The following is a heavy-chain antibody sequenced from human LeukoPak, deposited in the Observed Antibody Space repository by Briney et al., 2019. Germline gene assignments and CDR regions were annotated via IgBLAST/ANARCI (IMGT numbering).Heavy chain of an antibody. V-gene: IGHV3-21*01. J-gene: IGHJ4*02. CDR3: AREYYDYVWGSYLGFDY. CDR2: ISSSSSYI. Sequence: KSGGSLRLSCAASGFTFSSYSMSWVRQAPGKGLEWVSSISSSSSYIYYADSVKGRFTISRDNAKNSLYLPMNSLRAEDTAVYYCAREYYDYVWGSYLGFDYWGQGTLVTVSS. D-gene: IGHD3-16*02. CDR1: GFTFSSYS.